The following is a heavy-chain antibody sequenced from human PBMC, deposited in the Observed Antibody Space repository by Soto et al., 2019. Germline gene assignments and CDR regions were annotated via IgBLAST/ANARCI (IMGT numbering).Heavy chain of an antibody. J-gene: IGHJ4*02. Sequence: PGGSLRLSCAASGFTLWNYALSWVRQAPGKGLEWVSAIGGRGSSTYYADSVKGRFTISRDNSENSLYLQMNNLRAEDTAVYYCAKDPPQTGTTFDYWGQGTLVTVSS. CDR3: AKDPPQTGTTFDY. CDR2: IGGRGSST. CDR1: GFTLWNYA. V-gene: IGHV3-23*01. D-gene: IGHD1-1*01.